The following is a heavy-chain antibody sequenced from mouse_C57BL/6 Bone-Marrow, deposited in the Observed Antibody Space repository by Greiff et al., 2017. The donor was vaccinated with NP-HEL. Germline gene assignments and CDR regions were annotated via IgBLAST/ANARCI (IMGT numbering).Heavy chain of an antibody. J-gene: IGHJ2*01. Sequence: EVQGVESGGDLVKPGGSLKLSCAASGFTFSSYGMSWVRQTPDKRLEWVATISSGGSYTYSPDSVKGRFTISRDNAKNTLYLKMSSLKSDDTAMYYCARHLGLRYYFDYWGQGTTLTVSS. CDR2: ISSGGSYT. CDR1: GFTFSSYG. CDR3: ARHLGLRYYFDY. D-gene: IGHD2-4*01. V-gene: IGHV5-6*01.